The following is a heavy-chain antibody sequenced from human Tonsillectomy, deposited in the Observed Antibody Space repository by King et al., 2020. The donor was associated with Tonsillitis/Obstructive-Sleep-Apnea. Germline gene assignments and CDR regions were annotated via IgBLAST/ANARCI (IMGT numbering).Heavy chain of an antibody. V-gene: IGHV4-34*01. CDR2: INHSGST. J-gene: IGHJ6*02. CDR3: ARGSGEIAAAAPHPRHRNNDYYYGMDV. Sequence: VQLQQWGAGLLKPSETLSLTCAVYGGSFSGYYWSWIRQPPGKGLEWIGEINHSGSTNYNPSLKSRVTISVDTSKNQFSLKLSSVTAADTAVYYCARGSGEIAAAAPHPRHRNNDYYYGMDVWGQGTTVTVSS. D-gene: IGHD6-13*01. CDR1: GGSFSGYY.